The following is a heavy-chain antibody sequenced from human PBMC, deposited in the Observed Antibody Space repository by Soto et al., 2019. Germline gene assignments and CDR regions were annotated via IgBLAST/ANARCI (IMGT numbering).Heavy chain of an antibody. D-gene: IGHD5-12*01. J-gene: IGHJ2*01. CDR1: GYTFTGYY. CDR3: ARGTPITYWYFDL. CDR2: INPNSGGT. V-gene: IGHV1-2*04. Sequence: QVQLVQSGAAVKKPGASVKVSCKASGYTFTGYYMHWVRQAPGQGLEWMGWINPNSGGTNYAQKFQGWVTMTRDTSISTAYMELSRLRSDDTAVYYCARGTPITYWYFDLWCRGTLVTVSS.